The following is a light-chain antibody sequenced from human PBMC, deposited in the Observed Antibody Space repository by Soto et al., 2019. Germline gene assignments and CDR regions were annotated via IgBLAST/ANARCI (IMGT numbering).Light chain of an antibody. Sequence: QSALTQPPSASGSPGQSVTISCTGSSSDVGAYNSVSWYQQHPGKAPKLVIYEVSKRPSGVPDRFSGSKSGNTASLTVSRLQAEDEADYYGTSYAGNNNFVFGTGTKLTVL. J-gene: IGLJ1*01. CDR3: TSYAGNNNFV. CDR2: EVS. V-gene: IGLV2-8*01. CDR1: SSDVGAYNS.